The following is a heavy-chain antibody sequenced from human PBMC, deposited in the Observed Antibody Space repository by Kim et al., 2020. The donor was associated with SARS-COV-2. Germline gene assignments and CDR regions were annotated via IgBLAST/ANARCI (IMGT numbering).Heavy chain of an antibody. CDR1: GFTFSSYA. CDR3: ARDTGDYSGDY. D-gene: IGHD4-17*01. J-gene: IGHJ4*02. CDR2: ISYDGSNK. V-gene: IGHV3-30*04. Sequence: GGSLRLSCAASGFTFSSYAMHWVRQAPGKGLEWVAVISYDGSNKYYADSVKGRFTISRDNSKNTLYLQMNSLRAEDTAVYYCARDTGDYSGDYWGQGTL.